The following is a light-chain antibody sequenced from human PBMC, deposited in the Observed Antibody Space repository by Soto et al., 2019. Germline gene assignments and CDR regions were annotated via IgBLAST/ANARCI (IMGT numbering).Light chain of an antibody. CDR2: DAS. V-gene: IGKV1-6*01. CDR1: QGIRNA. J-gene: IGKJ2*01. CDR3: LQDYNYPYT. Sequence: AIQMTQSPSSLSASVGDRVTITCRASQGIRNALGWYQQKPGKAPKLLINDASSLQSGVPSRFSGSGSGTDFTLTIISLQPEDFATYYCLQDYNYPYTFGQGTKLEIK.